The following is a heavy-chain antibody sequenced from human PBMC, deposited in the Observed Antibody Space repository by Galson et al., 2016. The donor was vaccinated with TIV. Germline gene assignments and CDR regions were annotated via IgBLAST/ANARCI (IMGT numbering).Heavy chain of an antibody. CDR1: GGSITRGLNF. J-gene: IGHJ3*02. CDR2: VYYSGTT. D-gene: IGHD3-16*01. CDR3: ARTLPVYSYGDIDVSDI. Sequence: LTCSVSGGSITRGLNFWAWIRQSPGKGLAWIGHVYYSGTTYYHPSLESRVTISVDTSKNQFSLSLTSVTAADTALYYCARTLPVYSYGDIDVSDIWGQGTMVTVSS. V-gene: IGHV4-39*01.